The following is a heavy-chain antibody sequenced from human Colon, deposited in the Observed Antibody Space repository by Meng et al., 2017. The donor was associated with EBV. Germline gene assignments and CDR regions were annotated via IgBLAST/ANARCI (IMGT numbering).Heavy chain of an antibody. CDR2: IYYSGST. Sequence: QVPSTESVPGLVRPSEALSLTCTVSGGSIGSYYWSWIRQPPGKGLEWIGYIYYSGSTNYNPSLKSRVTISVDTSKNQFSLKLSSVTAADTAVYYCARHFINWFDPWGQGTLVTVSS. J-gene: IGHJ5*02. CDR1: GGSIGSYY. CDR3: ARHFINWFDP. V-gene: IGHV4-59*08.